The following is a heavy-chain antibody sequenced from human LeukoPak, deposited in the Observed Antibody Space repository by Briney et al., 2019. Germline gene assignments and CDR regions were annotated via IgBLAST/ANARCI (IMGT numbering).Heavy chain of an antibody. CDR2: ISGSGAST. CDR1: GFTLSTNA. CDR3: AKDVGKWESLHFFDY. Sequence: GGSLRLSCLTSGFTLSTNAMSWVRQAPGKGLEWISVISGSGASTYYADSVKGRFTVSIDDSRKTLYLQMNSLRGDDTAVYYCAKDVGKWESLHFFDYWGQGTLVTVSS. V-gene: IGHV3-23*01. J-gene: IGHJ4*02. D-gene: IGHD1-26*01.